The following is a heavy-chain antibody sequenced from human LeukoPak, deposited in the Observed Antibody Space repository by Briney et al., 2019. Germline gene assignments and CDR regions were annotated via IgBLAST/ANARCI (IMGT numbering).Heavy chain of an antibody. D-gene: IGHD3-10*01. J-gene: IGHJ4*02. Sequence: ASVKVSCKASGYTFSSYGISWVRQAPGQVLEWMGWISAYNGNTNYRQKLQGRVTMTTDTSTSTAYMDLRSLRSDDTAIYYCARDSPDGSGTYYNDSPDYWGQGTLVTVSS. CDR2: ISAYNGNT. CDR1: GYTFSSYG. CDR3: ARDSPDGSGTYYNDSPDY. V-gene: IGHV1-18*01.